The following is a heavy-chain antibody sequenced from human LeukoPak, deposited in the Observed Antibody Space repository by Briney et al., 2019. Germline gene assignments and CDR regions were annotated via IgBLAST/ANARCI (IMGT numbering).Heavy chain of an antibody. CDR2: IYAGGST. CDR1: GFTVSNNH. Sequence: GGSLRLSCAASGFTVSNNHMSWVRQAPGKGLEWVSVIYAGGSTYYADSVKGRFTISRDNSKNTLYLQMNSLRAEDTAVYYCARDWSHRCFDYWGQGTLVTVSS. J-gene: IGHJ4*02. D-gene: IGHD3-3*01. V-gene: IGHV3-53*01. CDR3: ARDWSHRCFDY.